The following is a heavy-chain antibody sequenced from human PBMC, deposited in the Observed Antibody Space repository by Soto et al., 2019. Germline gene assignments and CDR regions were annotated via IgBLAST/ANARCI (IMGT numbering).Heavy chain of an antibody. J-gene: IGHJ4*02. D-gene: IGHD6-13*01. V-gene: IGHV3-33*01. CDR3: ARDEGDSSSWSFDY. CDR2: IWYDGSNK. Sequence: LRITCAASGFTFSSYVMHWVRQAPGKGLEWVAVIWYDGSNKYYADSVKGRFTISRDNSKNTLYLQMNSLRAEDTAVYYCARDEGDSSSWSFDYWGQGTLVTVSS. CDR1: GFTFSSYV.